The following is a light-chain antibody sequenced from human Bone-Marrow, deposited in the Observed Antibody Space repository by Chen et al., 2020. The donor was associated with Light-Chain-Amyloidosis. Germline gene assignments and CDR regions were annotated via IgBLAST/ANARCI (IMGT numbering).Light chain of an antibody. CDR2: DDS. Sequence: SYVLTQPSSVSVAPGQTATIACGGNNIGSTSVHWYQQTPGQAPLLGVYDDSDRPSGIPERLSGSNSGNTATLTIGRVEAGDDAAYYCQVWDRSSDRPVFGGVTKLTVL. CDR3: QVWDRSSDRPV. V-gene: IGLV3-21*02. CDR1: NIGSTS. J-gene: IGLJ3*02.